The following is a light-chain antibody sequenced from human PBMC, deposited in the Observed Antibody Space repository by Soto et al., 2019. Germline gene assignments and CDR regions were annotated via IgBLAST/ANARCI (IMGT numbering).Light chain of an antibody. Sequence: EIVLTQSPGTLSLSPGERATLSCRASQSVSSSYLAWYQQKPGQAPRLLIYGASSRATGIPDRFSGSGSGTDFTLTISRLEPEDYAVYYCHQHGSSLSFTFGHVTKVDIK. V-gene: IGKV3-20*01. CDR1: QSVSSSY. CDR3: HQHGSSLSFT. CDR2: GAS. J-gene: IGKJ3*01.